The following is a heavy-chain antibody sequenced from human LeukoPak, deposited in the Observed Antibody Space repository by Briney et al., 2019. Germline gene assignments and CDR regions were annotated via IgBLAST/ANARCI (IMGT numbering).Heavy chain of an antibody. D-gene: IGHD2-15*01. V-gene: IGHV3-20*04. CDR1: GFTFDDYG. J-gene: IGHJ2*01. CDR3: ARDRVVVATTTPAYWYFDI. CDR2: INWNGGST. Sequence: GGSLRLSCAASGFTFDDYGMSWVRQAPGKDLEWVSGINWNGGSTGYADPVKGRFTISRDNAKNSLFLHMNSLRVEDTALYYCARDRVVVATTTPAYWYFDIWGRGTLVTVSS.